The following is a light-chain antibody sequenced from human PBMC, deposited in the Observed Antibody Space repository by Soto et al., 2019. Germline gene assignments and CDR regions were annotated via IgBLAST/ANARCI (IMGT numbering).Light chain of an antibody. CDR2: EDN. CDR1: SGSIASNY. V-gene: IGLV6-57*01. Sequence: NFMLTQPHSVSESPGKTVTISCTRSSGSIASNYVQWYQQRPGSSPTTVIYEDNQRPSGVPDRFSGSLDSSSNSASLTISGLKTEDEADYYCQSYDSSNHAVFGGGTQLTVL. CDR3: QSYDSSNHAV. J-gene: IGLJ7*01.